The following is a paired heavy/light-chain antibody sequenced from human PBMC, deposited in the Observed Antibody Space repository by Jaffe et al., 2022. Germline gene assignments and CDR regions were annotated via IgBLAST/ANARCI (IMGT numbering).Light chain of an antibody. CDR2: GAS. Sequence: EIVMTQSPATLSVSPGERATLSCRASQSVSSNLAWYQQKPGQAPRLLIYGASTRATGIPARFSGSGSGTEFTLTISSLQSEDFAVYYCQQYNNWPPGAFGGGTKVEIK. CDR3: QQYNNWPPGA. V-gene: IGKV3-15*01. J-gene: IGKJ4*01. CDR1: QSVSSN.
Heavy chain of an antibody. CDR3: ARDGRYDFWSSYIQYYYYYMDV. V-gene: IGHV3-48*01. J-gene: IGHJ6*03. Sequence: EVQLVESGGGLVQPGGSLRLSCAASGFTFSSYSMNWVRQAPGKGLEWVSYISSSSSTIYYADSVKGRFTISRDNAKNSLYLQMNSLRAEDTAVYYCARDGRYDFWSSYIQYYYYYMDVWGKGTTVTVSS. D-gene: IGHD3-3*01. CDR2: ISSSSSTI. CDR1: GFTFSSYS.